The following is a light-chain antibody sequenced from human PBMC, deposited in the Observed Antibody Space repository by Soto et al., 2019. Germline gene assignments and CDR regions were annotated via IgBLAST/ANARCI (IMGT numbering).Light chain of an antibody. CDR3: LLYYDGPRI. Sequence: QTVVTQEPSLTVSPGGTVTLTCASNTGAVTSDLYPSWFQQKPGQAPRALIYNTDNRHSWTPARFSGSLLGGKAALTLSGVQPEDEADYFFLLYYDGPRIFGGGTNLTVL. J-gene: IGLJ2*01. V-gene: IGLV7-43*01. CDR2: NTD. CDR1: TGAVTSDLY.